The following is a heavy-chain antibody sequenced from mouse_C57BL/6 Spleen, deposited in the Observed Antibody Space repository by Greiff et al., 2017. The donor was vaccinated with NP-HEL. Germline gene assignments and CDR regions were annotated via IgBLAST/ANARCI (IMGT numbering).Heavy chain of an antibody. CDR3: AKRNWDGYFDV. D-gene: IGHD4-1*02. J-gene: IGHJ1*03. Sequence: VQLMESGPGLVAPSPCLTITCTVSGFSFTSYGVDWVRQPPGKGLEWLGDICRCGSTKYNSDLMSRLGISKDNFKSQVILIMNNLQADDTAMYYCAKRNWDGYFDVWGTGTTVTVSS. CDR1: GFSFTSYG. V-gene: IGHV2-9*01. CDR2: ICRCGST.